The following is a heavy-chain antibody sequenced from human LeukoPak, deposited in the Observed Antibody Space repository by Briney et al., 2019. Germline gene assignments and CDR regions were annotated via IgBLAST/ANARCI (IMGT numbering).Heavy chain of an antibody. CDR3: AKDVRGGPIMGAGSVDY. CDR1: RFTFSRYA. J-gene: IGHJ4*02. D-gene: IGHD1-26*01. Sequence: GGSLRLSCAAFRFTFSRYAMSWVRQAPGKGLEWVSAVNNKGNNKYYADSVRGRFTISRDNSKNTLYLQMDSPRAEDTAVYYCAKDVRGGPIMGAGSVDYWGQGTLVTVSS. CDR2: VNNKGNNK. V-gene: IGHV3-23*05.